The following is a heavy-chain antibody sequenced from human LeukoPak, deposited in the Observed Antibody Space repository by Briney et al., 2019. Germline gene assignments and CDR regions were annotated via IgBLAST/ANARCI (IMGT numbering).Heavy chain of an antibody. CDR2: IFYSGST. V-gene: IGHV4-39*07. D-gene: IGHD3-10*01. J-gene: IGHJ5*02. CDR1: GGSISTSSYY. Sequence: SETLSLTCTVSGGSISTSSYYWGWVRQPPGKGLEWIGNIFYSGSTYYSPSLKSRVTISLDTSRNQPSLRLSSVTAADTAVYYCARDRSGSSVDWFDPWGQGTLVTVSS. CDR3: ARDRSGSSVDWFDP.